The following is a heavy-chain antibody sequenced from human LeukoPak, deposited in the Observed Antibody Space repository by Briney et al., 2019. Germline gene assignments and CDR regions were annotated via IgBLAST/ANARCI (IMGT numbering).Heavy chain of an antibody. J-gene: IGHJ4*02. V-gene: IGHV4-59*12. Sequence: SETLSLTCTVSGGSISSYYWSWIRQPPGKGLEWIGYIYYSGSTNYNPSLKSRVTISVDTSKNQFSLKLSSVTAADTAVYYCARRGYSSGWYFLYYFDYWGQGTLVTVSS. CDR2: IYYSGST. CDR3: ARRGYSSGWYFLYYFDY. D-gene: IGHD6-19*01. CDR1: GGSISSYY.